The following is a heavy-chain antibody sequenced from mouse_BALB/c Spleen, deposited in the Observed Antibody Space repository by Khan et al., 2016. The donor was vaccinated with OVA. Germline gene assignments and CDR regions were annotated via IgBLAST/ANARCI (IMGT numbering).Heavy chain of an antibody. D-gene: IGHD2-14*01. Sequence: QIQLVQSGPELRKPGETVKISYKASGYTFTIYGMNWVRQAPGKGLKWMGWINTYTGEPTYADDFKGRFAFSLETSASTAYLQINNLKNEDTATYFCARVGYNGTMDYWGQGTSVTVSS. V-gene: IGHV9-3-1*01. CDR3: ARVGYNGTMDY. CDR2: INTYTGEP. CDR1: GYTFTIYG. J-gene: IGHJ4*01.